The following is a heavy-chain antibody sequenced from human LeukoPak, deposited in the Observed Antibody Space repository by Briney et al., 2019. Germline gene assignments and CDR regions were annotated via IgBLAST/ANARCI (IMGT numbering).Heavy chain of an antibody. V-gene: IGHV3-21*01. D-gene: IGHD5-18*01. CDR2: ISSSSSYI. CDR3: ARDLGGVDTAMVGYYYYYGMDV. J-gene: IGHJ6*02. CDR1: GFTFSSYS. Sequence: GGSLRLSCAASGFTFSSYSMNWVRQAPGKGLEWVSSISSSSSYIYYADSVKGRFTISRDNAKNSLYLQMNSLRAEDTAVYYCARDLGGVDTAMVGYYYYYGMDVWGQGTTVTVSS.